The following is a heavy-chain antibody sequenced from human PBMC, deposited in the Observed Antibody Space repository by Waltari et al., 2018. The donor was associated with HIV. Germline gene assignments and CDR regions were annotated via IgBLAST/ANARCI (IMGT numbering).Heavy chain of an antibody. Sequence: QVQLVQSGAEVKKPGASVKVSCKASGYTFSDYYMHWVRQAPGQGLEWTGWIDPNSGGRRYAEKFQGRVTITRDTSNSTAYMELSRLRFDDTAVDYCARVFRGTVNYFDSRLGHWGQGTLVTVSS. D-gene: IGHD3-22*01. CDR2: IDPNSGGR. V-gene: IGHV1-2*02. CDR3: ARVFRGTVNYFDSRLGH. J-gene: IGHJ5*02. CDR1: GYTFSDYY.